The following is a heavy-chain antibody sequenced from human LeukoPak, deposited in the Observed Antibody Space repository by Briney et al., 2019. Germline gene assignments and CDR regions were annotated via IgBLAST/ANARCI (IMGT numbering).Heavy chain of an antibody. D-gene: IGHD3-10*01. J-gene: IGHJ5*02. CDR2: IYYSGST. V-gene: IGHV4-59*08. CDR1: GDSISSYY. CDR3: ARHYGP. Sequence: SETLSLTCTVSGDSISSYYWSWIRQPPGRGLEWIGYIYYSGSTKYNPSLKSRVIMLADTSKNQLYLTLISVTAADTAVYYCARHYGPWGQGTLVTVSS.